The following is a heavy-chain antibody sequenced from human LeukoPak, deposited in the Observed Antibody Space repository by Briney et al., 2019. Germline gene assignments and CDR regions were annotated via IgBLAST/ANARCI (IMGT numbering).Heavy chain of an antibody. D-gene: IGHD3-22*01. V-gene: IGHV4-39*01. CDR1: GGSISSSNYY. J-gene: IGHJ4*02. Sequence: PSETLSLTCSVSGGSISSSNYYWGWIRQSPGKGLEWIGSVHYSGSSYYNPSLKSRVTIFVDTPKNQLSLKLSSVTAADTAVYYCAKLGGYFDSSGINDFWGQGTLITVSS. CDR3: AKLGGYFDSSGINDF. CDR2: VHYSGSS.